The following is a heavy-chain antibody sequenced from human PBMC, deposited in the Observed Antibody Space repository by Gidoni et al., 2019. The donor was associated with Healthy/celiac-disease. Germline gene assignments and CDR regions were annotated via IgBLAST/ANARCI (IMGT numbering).Heavy chain of an antibody. V-gene: IGHV3-23*01. J-gene: IGHJ4*02. CDR3: AKIDGLYYDSSGYDY. CDR1: GFTFSSYA. CDR2: ISGSGGST. Sequence: EVKLLESGGGLVQPGGSLRLSCAASGFTFSSYAMSWVRQAPGKGLEWVSAISGSGGSTYYADSVKGRFTISRDNSKNTLYLQMNSLRAEDTAVYYCAKIDGLYYDSSGYDYWGQGTLVTVSS. D-gene: IGHD3-22*01.